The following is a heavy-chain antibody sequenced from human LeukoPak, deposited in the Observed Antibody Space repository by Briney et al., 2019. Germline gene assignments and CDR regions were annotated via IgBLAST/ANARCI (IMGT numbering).Heavy chain of an antibody. CDR1: GGSISSYY. D-gene: IGHD5-12*01. J-gene: IGHJ3*02. CDR3: ARVSIIYAFDI. Sequence: PSETLSLTCTVSGGSISSYYWSWIRQPPGKGLEWIGYIYYSGSTNYNPSLKSRVTISVDTSKNQFSLKLSSVTAADTAVYYCARVSIIYAFDIWGQGTMVTVSS. CDR2: IYYSGST. V-gene: IGHV4-59*01.